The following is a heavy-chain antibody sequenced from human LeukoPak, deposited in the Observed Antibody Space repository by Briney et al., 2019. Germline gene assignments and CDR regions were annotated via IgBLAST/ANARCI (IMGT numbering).Heavy chain of an antibody. V-gene: IGHV3-23*01. Sequence: PGGSLRLSCAASGFTFRSYWMTWVRQAPGKGLEWVSGITASARTTYYADSVKGRFTIYSDNSKNTLSLQMSSLRAEDTAVYYCAKDLDGSGMYGGTDSWGQGTPVTVSS. D-gene: IGHD6-19*01. CDR3: AKDLDGSGMYGGTDS. J-gene: IGHJ4*02. CDR1: GFTFRSYW. CDR2: ITASARTT.